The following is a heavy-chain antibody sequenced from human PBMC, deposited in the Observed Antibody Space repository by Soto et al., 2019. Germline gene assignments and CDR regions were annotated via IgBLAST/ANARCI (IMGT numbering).Heavy chain of an antibody. Sequence: QVQLQESGPGLVKPSQTLSLTCTVSGGSISSGGYYWSWIRQHPGKGLEWIGYIYYSGSTYYNPSLKSRVTQSVDTSKNPFSLKLSSVTAADTAVYYCARVCGGDCHYGMDVWGQGTTVTVSS. CDR2: IYYSGST. CDR1: GGSISSGGYY. D-gene: IGHD2-21*02. V-gene: IGHV4-31*03. J-gene: IGHJ6*02. CDR3: ARVCGGDCHYGMDV.